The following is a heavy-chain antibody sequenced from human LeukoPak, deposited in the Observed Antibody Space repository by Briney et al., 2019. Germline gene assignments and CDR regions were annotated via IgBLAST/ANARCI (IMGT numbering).Heavy chain of an antibody. D-gene: IGHD3-22*01. CDR2: IIPILGTA. CDR1: GGTFSSYA. V-gene: IGHV1-69*13. CDR3: ARVGGNDYYDSSGYYTYFDY. J-gene: IGHJ4*02. Sequence: SVKVSCKASGGTFSSYAISWVRQAPGQGLEWMGGIIPILGTANYAQKFQGRVTITADESTSTAYMELSSLRSEDTAVYYCARVGGNDYYDSSGYYTYFDYWGQGTLVTVSS.